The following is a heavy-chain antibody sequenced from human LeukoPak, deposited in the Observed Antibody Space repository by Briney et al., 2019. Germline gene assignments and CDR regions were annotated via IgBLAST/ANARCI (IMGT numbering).Heavy chain of an antibody. CDR1: GYRFISHY. CDR3: AREGSYCVGGDCYSFDF. Sequence: GASVKVSCKASGYRFISHYIHWVRQARGLGPEWLGWMHAGNGNTRYPAKFEGRVTMTRDTYSNTAYIDLTSLTSDDTAIYYCAREGSYCVGGDCYSFDFWGQGTLITVSS. V-gene: IGHV1-2*02. J-gene: IGHJ4*02. D-gene: IGHD2-21*02. CDR2: MHAGNGNT.